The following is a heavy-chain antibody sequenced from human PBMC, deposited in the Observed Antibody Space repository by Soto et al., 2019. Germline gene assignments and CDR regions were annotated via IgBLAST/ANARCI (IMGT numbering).Heavy chain of an antibody. J-gene: IGHJ6*02. CDR3: ANDIDGVDTGNYGMEV. CDR2: ISYHGTEK. Sequence: QVQLVESGGGVVQPGMSLRLSCAASGVTFTNYAMHWVRQAPGKGLEWVADISYHGTEKGYADAVKGRFTISRDNSKYRQYLKMSIQRPEDTVVYYCANDIDGVDTGNYGMEVWGQGTTVIVSS. V-gene: IGHV3-30*18. CDR1: GVTFTNYA. D-gene: IGHD5-18*01.